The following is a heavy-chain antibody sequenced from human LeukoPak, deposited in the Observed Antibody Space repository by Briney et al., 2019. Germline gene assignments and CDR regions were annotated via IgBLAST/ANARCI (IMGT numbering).Heavy chain of an antibody. V-gene: IGHV3-48*04. CDR3: ARDRPESGHDCDY. CDR2: ITSSSSTI. Sequence: GGSLILSCAASGFTFSTYSMNWVRQAPGKGLEWLSYITSSSSTIFYADSVKGRFTISRDNAKNSLYLQMNSLRAEDTAVYYCARDRPESGHDCDYWGQGTLVTVSS. CDR1: GFTFSTYS. D-gene: IGHD5-12*01. J-gene: IGHJ4*02.